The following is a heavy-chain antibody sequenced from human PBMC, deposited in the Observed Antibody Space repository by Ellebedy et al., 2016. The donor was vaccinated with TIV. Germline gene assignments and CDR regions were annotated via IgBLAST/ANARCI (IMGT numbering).Heavy chain of an antibody. J-gene: IGHJ4*02. CDR1: GCTFSTYP. CDR3: ARRSTDFAFDS. D-gene: IGHD3/OR15-3a*01. Sequence: GESLKISCAASGCTFSTYPMNWVRQAPGKGLEWVSIISANGGTTYYADSVKGRFTISRDNSKNTLFLQMSSLRAEDTAVYFCARRSTDFAFDSWGQGTLVTVSS. V-gene: IGHV3-23*01. CDR2: ISANGGTT.